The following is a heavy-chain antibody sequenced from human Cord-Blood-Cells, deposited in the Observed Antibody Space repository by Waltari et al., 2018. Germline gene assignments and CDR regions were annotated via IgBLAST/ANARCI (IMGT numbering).Heavy chain of an antibody. D-gene: IGHD7-27*01. CDR2: IYHSGRT. V-gene: IGHV4-4*02. CDR3: ARVWNWGRYYYFDY. J-gene: IGHJ4*02. Sequence: QVQLQESGPGLVKPSETLSLTCAVSGGTTSSSNWCSWVRQPPGKGLEWIGEIYHSGRTNYNPSLKSRVTISVDKSKNQFSLKLSSVTAADTAVYYCARVWNWGRYYYFDYWGQGTLVTVSS. CDR1: GGTTSSSNW.